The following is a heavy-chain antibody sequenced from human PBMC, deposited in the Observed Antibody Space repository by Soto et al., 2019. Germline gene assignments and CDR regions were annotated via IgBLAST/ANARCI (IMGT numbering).Heavy chain of an antibody. D-gene: IGHD2-21*02. CDR1: GFTFSSYW. CDR3: ARVGGDYEINY. CDR2: INSDGSST. V-gene: IGHV3-74*01. J-gene: IGHJ4*02. Sequence: GGSLRLSCAASGFTFSSYWMHWVRQAPGKGLVWVSRINSDGSSTSYADSVKGRFTISRDNAKNTLYLQMNSLRAEDTAVYYCARVGGDYEINYWGQGTLVTVSS.